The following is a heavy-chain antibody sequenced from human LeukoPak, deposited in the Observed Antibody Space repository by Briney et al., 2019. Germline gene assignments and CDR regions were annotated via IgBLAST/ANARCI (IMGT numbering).Heavy chain of an antibody. CDR2: ISYDGSNK. CDR3: AHPTEYSSSWYGNWFDP. J-gene: IGHJ5*02. V-gene: IGHV3-30*03. CDR1: GFTFSSYG. Sequence: PGRSLRLSCAASGFTFSSYGMHWVRQAPGKGLEWVAVISYDGSNKFYADPVKGRFTISRDNSKNTLYLQMNSLRAEDTAVYYCAHPTEYSSSWYGNWFDPWGQGTLVTVSS. D-gene: IGHD6-13*01.